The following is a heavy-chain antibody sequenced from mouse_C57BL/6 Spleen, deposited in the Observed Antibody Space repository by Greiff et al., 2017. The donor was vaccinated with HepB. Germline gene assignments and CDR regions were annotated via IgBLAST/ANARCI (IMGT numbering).Heavy chain of an antibody. D-gene: IGHD2-5*01. CDR3: THCYSNHYAMDY. V-gene: IGHV14-4*01. Sequence: EVQLQQSGAELVRPGASVKLSCTASGFNIKDDYMHWVKQRPEQGLEWIGWIDPENGDTEYASKFQGKATITADTSSNTAYLQLSSLTSEDTAVYYCTHCYSNHYAMDYWGQGTSVTVSS. CDR2: IDPENGDT. CDR1: GFNIKDDY. J-gene: IGHJ4*01.